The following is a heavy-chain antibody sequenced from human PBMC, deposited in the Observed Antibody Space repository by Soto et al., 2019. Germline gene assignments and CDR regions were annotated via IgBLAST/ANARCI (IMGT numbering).Heavy chain of an antibody. J-gene: IGHJ4*02. V-gene: IGHV4-34*01. CDR1: GGSFSGYY. D-gene: IGHD3-3*01. Sequence: SETLSLTCAVYGGSFSGYYWSWIRQPPGKGLDWIGEINHSGSTNYNPSLKSRVTISVDTSKNQFSLELSSVTAADTAVYYCARGRRYDFWSGYYGGDFDYWGQGTLVTVSS. CDR2: INHSGST. CDR3: ARGRRYDFWSGYYGGDFDY.